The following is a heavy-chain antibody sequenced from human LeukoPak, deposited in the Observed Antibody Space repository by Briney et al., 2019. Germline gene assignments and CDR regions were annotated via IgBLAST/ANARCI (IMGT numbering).Heavy chain of an antibody. J-gene: IGHJ5*02. CDR3: ARFSGSALRENWFDP. V-gene: IGHV5-51*01. D-gene: IGHD3-16*01. CDR2: IYPDDSDI. CDR1: GYRFRDYW. Sequence: GESLKISCTGFGYRFRDYWIGWVRQMPGKGLEWMGVIYPDDSDIRYSPSFQGQVTISADKFLNTAYLQWSSLKASDTAMYYCARFSGSALRENWFDPWGQGTPVTVSS.